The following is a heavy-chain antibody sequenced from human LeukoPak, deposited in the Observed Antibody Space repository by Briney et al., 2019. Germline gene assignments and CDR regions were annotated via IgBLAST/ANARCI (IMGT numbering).Heavy chain of an antibody. Sequence: SETLSLTCAVYGGSFSGYYWSWIRQPPGKGLEWIGEINHSGSTNYNPSLKSRVTISVDTSKNQFSLKLSSVTAADTAVYYCAREGSSGPGAFDIWGQGTMVTVSS. D-gene: IGHD3-22*01. J-gene: IGHJ3*02. CDR1: GGSFSGYY. CDR3: AREGSSGPGAFDI. CDR2: INHSGST. V-gene: IGHV4-34*01.